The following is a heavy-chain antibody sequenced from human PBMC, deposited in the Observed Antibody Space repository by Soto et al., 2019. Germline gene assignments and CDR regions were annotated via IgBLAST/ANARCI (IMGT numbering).Heavy chain of an antibody. D-gene: IGHD2-21*02. CDR3: AREDDGGDSFDV. V-gene: IGHV4-30-4*08. CDR1: GGSISSDYYH. CDR2: IHHSGSI. Sequence: SETLSLTCTVSGGSISSDYYHWTWIRQSPGKGLEWIGYIHHSGSILYNPSLKSRVTISVDTSKNQFSLHLSSVTAADTAVYFCAREDDGGDSFDVWGQGTTVTVSS. J-gene: IGHJ6*02.